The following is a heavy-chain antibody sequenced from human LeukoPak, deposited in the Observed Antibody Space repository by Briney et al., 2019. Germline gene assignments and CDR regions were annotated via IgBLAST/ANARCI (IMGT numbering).Heavy chain of an antibody. CDR3: ARAIGGSYYINFDY. V-gene: IGHV1-2*02. Sequence: ASVKVSCKASGYTFTGYYMHWVRQPHGQGLEWMGWINPNSSGTNYAQKFQGRVTMTRDTSISTAYMELSRLTSDDTAVYYCARAIGGSYYINFDYWGQGTLVTVSS. J-gene: IGHJ4*02. D-gene: IGHD1-26*01. CDR1: GYTFTGYY. CDR2: INPNSSGT.